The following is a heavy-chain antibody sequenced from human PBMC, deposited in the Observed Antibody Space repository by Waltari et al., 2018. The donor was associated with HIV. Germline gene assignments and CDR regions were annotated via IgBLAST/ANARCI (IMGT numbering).Heavy chain of an antibody. J-gene: IGHJ6*02. CDR3: ARAPTSTRLLSVYYYAMDV. V-gene: IGHV4-31*03. D-gene: IGHD2-15*01. CDR1: GGSISSGGYS. Sequence: QVQLQASGPGLVKPSQTLSLTCTVSGGSISSGGYSWSWIRQHAGRGLGWIGDIDYRGSTYCTRSLKRRITISVDTSKNEFSRELSSETAAYTAVYCCARAPTSTRLLSVYYYAMDVWGQGTTVTVSS. CDR2: IDYRGST.